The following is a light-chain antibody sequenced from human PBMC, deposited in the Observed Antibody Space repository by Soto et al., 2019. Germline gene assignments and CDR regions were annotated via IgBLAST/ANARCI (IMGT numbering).Light chain of an antibody. Sequence: QSVLTQPPSVSGAPGQRVPISCNGNSSNIGANYAAHWYQHFPGTAPKLLIYRDNKRPSGVPDRFSGSKSGTSASLAIAGLQADDEADYYCQSYDTSLTLYVFGTGTKVTVL. V-gene: IGLV1-40*01. CDR1: SSNIGANYA. CDR2: RDN. J-gene: IGLJ1*01. CDR3: QSYDTSLTLYV.